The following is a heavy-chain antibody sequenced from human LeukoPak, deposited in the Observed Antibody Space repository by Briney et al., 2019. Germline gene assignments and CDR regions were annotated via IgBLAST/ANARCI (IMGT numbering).Heavy chain of an antibody. V-gene: IGHV3-11*06. J-gene: IGHJ4*02. CDR1: GFAFSDYY. CDR2: ISSSSSYT. Sequence: GGSLRLSCAASGFAFSDYYMSWIRQAPGKGLEWVSYISSSSSYTNYADSVKGRFTISRDNAKNSLYLQMNSLRAEDTAVYYCAREGSGYDFDYWGQGTLVTVSS. CDR3: AREGSGYDFDY. D-gene: IGHD5-12*01.